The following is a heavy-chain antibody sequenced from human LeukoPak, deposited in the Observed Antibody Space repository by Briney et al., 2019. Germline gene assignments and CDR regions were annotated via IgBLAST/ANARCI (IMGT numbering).Heavy chain of an antibody. Sequence: PGGSLRQACAAHGHPVRRNYMSWVRQATAKGLEWVSAIASGGNTYYTDSVKGRFTISRDNSKNTLYLQMSSLRVEDTAVYYCARNDRGAFDIWGQGTMVTVSS. J-gene: IGHJ3*02. CDR3: ARNDRGAFDI. V-gene: IGHV3-53*01. CDR1: GHPVRRNY. CDR2: IASGGNT. D-gene: IGHD3-22*01.